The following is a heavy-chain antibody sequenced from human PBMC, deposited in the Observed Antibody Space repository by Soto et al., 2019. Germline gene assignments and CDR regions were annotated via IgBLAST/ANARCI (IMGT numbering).Heavy chain of an antibody. Sequence: GASVQVSCKASGYTFTSYYMHWVRQAPGQGLEWMGIISPSGGSTSYAQKFQGRVTMTRDTSTSTVYMELSSLRSEDTAVYYCARNRDIVATIRFANWFDPWGQGTLVTVSS. CDR2: ISPSGGST. CDR1: GYTFTSYY. J-gene: IGHJ5*02. D-gene: IGHD5-12*01. CDR3: ARNRDIVATIRFANWFDP. V-gene: IGHV1-46*01.